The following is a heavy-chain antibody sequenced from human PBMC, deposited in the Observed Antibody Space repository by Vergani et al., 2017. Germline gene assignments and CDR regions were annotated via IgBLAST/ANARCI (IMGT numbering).Heavy chain of an antibody. D-gene: IGHD3-10*01. CDR1: GFTFSNYG. V-gene: IGHV3-30*02. CDR2: IRYDGSNE. Sequence: QVQLVESGGGVVQPGGSLRLSCAASGFTFSNYGMHWVRQAPGKGLELVAFIRYDGSNEYYADSVKGRFTISRDNSKNTLYLQMNSLRAEDTAVYYCAKDLGREGYFDYWGQGTLVTVSS. J-gene: IGHJ4*02. CDR3: AKDLGREGYFDY.